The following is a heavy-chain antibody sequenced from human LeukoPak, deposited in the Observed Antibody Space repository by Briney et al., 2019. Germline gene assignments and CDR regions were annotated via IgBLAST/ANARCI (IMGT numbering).Heavy chain of an antibody. D-gene: IGHD3-9*01. CDR1: GGSISSYY. V-gene: IGHV4-59*01. CDR3: AREGGNRYDILPI. Sequence: SETLSLTCTVSGGSISSYYWSWIRQPPGKGLEWIGYIYYSGSTNYNPSLKSRVTISVDTSKNQFSLKLSSVTAADTAVYYCAREGGNRYDILPIWGQGTMVTVSS. CDR2: IYYSGST. J-gene: IGHJ3*02.